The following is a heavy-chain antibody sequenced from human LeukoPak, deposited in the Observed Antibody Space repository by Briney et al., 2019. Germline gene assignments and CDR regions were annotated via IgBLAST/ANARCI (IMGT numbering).Heavy chain of an antibody. CDR1: GGTFSSYA. J-gene: IGHJ6*03. Sequence: SVKVSCKASGGTFSSYAISWVRQAPGQGLEWMGGIIPIFGTANYAQKFQGRVTITADESTSTAYMELSSLRSEDTAVYYCASGSTDPYYYYYMDVWGKGTTVTVSS. CDR2: IIPIFGTA. CDR3: ASGSTDPYYYYYMDV. D-gene: IGHD6-13*01. V-gene: IGHV1-69*13.